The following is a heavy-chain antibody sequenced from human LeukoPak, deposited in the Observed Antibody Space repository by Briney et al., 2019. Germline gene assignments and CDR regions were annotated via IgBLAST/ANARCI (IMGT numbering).Heavy chain of an antibody. CDR2: MNPNSGNT. Sequence: ASVKVSCKASGYTFTSYDINWVRQATGQGLEWMGWMNPNSGNTGYAQKFQGRVTITRNTSISTAYMELSSLRSEDTAVYYCARGSYYYDSSPTDAFDIWGQGTMVTVSS. V-gene: IGHV1-8*03. CDR1: GYTFTSYD. D-gene: IGHD3-22*01. J-gene: IGHJ3*02. CDR3: ARGSYYYDSSPTDAFDI.